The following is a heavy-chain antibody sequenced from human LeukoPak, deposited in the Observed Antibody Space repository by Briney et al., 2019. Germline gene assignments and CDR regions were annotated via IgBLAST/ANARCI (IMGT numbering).Heavy chain of an antibody. CDR1: GGSFSGYY. D-gene: IGHD5-18*01. J-gene: IGHJ4*02. Sequence: SETLSLTCAVYGGSFSGYYWGWIRQPPGKGLEWIGEINHSGSTNYNPSLKSRVTISVDTSKNQFSLKLSSVTAADTAVYYCASRDTAMAWGHWGQGTLVTVSS. CDR2: INHSGST. V-gene: IGHV4-34*01. CDR3: ASRDTAMAWGH.